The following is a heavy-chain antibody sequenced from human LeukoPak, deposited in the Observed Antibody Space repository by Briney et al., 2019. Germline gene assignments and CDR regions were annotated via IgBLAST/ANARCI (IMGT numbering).Heavy chain of an antibody. J-gene: IGHJ4*02. CDR2: ISGDGGST. CDR3: AKDRSFSRSSGYFDS. V-gene: IGHV3-43*02. Sequence: GGSLRLSCAASGFNFDDYGMNWVRQAPGRGLEWVSLISGDGGSTYYADSVKGRFTISRDNSKNSLYLQMNSLRSEDTAFYYCAKDRSFSRSSGYFDSWGQGSLVTVSS. D-gene: IGHD6-6*01. CDR1: GFNFDDYG.